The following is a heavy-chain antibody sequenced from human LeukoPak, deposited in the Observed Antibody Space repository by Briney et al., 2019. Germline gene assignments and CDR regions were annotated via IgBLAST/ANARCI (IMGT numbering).Heavy chain of an antibody. Sequence: GGSLRLSCAASGFTFSSYGMHWVRQAPGKGLEWVSAISNSGDRTYYADSVKGRFTISRDNAKNSLYLQMNSLRAEDTAVYYCARDDVCDIWGQGTMVTVSS. CDR1: GFTFSSYG. CDR3: ARDDVCDI. CDR2: ISNSGDRT. J-gene: IGHJ3*02. V-gene: IGHV3-21*01.